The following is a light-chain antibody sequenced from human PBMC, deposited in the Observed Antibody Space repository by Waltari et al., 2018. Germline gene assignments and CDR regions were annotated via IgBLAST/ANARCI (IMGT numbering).Light chain of an antibody. CDR2: KVF. Sequence: DAVLTQSPLSLTVTLGQPASISCRASQSLVFSDGNTYLNWFHQRPGQPPRPLIYKVFNRDSGVPDRFSGSVSGPDFTLKISRVEAEDVGGVYYCMQGTHWPYTFGQGTKLDIK. CDR3: MQGTHWPYT. CDR1: QSLVFSDGNTY. V-gene: IGKV2-30*01. J-gene: IGKJ2*01.